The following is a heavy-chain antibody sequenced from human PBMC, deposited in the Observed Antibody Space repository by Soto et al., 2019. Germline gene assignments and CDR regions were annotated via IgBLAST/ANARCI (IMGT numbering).Heavy chain of an antibody. D-gene: IGHD6-13*01. V-gene: IGHV4-38-2*02. CDR3: ARGMNPQDY. CDR1: GFSISSGFY. Sequence: SETLSLTCNVSGFSISSGFYWGWVRQPPGKGLEWIGAIYHSGTTYFNPSLKSRVTMTIDTSKNQFSLSLASVAAADTAMYYCARGMNPQDYWGQGTLVTVS. CDR2: IYHSGTT. J-gene: IGHJ4*02.